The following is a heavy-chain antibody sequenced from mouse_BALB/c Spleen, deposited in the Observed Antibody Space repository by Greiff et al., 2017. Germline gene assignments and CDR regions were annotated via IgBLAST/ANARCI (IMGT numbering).Heavy chain of an antibody. J-gene: IGHJ2*01. D-gene: IGHD3-2*02. V-gene: IGHV1-9*01. CDR3: ARSGEVLYYFDY. Sequence: QVQLQQSGAELMKPGASVKISCKATGYTFSSYWIEWVKQRPGHGLEWIGEILPGSGSTNYNEKFKGKATFTADTSSNTAYMQLSSLTSEDSAVYYCARSGEVLYYFDYWGQGTTLTVSS. CDR2: ILPGSGST. CDR1: GYTFSSYW.